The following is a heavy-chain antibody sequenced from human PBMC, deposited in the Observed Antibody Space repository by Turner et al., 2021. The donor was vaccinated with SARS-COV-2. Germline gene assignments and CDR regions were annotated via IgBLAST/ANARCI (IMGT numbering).Heavy chain of an antibody. V-gene: IGHV1-24*01. D-gene: IGHD1-26*01. CDR2: VDTEDGDT. Sequence: QVQFVQSGAGVSLPGASVRVSCTVSGYTLIELSMHWVRQAPGKGLEWMGGVDTEDGDTIYAQKFQGRVTMTEDKSTDTPYMELSSLRAEDTAVYYCATDYDIVEATLLDYWGQGTLVTVSS. CDR1: GYTLIELS. CDR3: ATDYDIVEATLLDY. J-gene: IGHJ4*02.